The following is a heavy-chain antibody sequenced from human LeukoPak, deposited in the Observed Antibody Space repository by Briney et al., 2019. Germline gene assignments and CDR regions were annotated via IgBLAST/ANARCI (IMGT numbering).Heavy chain of an antibody. D-gene: IGHD6-6*01. V-gene: IGHV3-48*01. CDR1: GFTFSSYS. CDR3: ARDRQLGGYYYYGMDV. CDR2: ISSSSSTI. J-gene: IGHJ6*02. Sequence: GGSLRLSCAASGFTFSSYSMNWVRQAPGKGLEWVSYISSSSSTIYYADSVKGRFTISRDNSKNTLYLQMNSLRAEDTAVYYCARDRQLGGYYYYGMDVWGQGTTVTVSS.